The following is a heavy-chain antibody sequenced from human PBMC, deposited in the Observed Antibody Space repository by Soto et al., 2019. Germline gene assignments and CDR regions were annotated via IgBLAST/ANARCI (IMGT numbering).Heavy chain of an antibody. CDR2: ISSSSSTI. D-gene: IGHD6-13*01. Sequence: EVQLVESGGGLVQPGGSLRLSCAASGFTFSSYSMNWVRQAPGKGLEWVSYISSSSSTIYYADSVKGRFTISRDNAKNXXYLKMNSLRDEDTAVYYCARAGSSRWYDYYYGMDVWGQGTTVTVSS. J-gene: IGHJ6*02. CDR3: ARAGSSRWYDYYYGMDV. V-gene: IGHV3-48*02. CDR1: GFTFSSYS.